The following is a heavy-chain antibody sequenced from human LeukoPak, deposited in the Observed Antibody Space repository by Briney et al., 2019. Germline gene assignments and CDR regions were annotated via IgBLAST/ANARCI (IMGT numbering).Heavy chain of an antibody. V-gene: IGHV5-10-1*01. Sequence: GESLKISCRGSGYIFTTYWISWVRQMSGEGLEWMGRINPSNSYINYNPSFQGHVTFSVDKSIATAYLQWTTLMASDTAMYYCARGGWLDDYWGQGTLVTVSS. CDR1: GYIFTTYW. CDR2: INPSNSYI. D-gene: IGHD6-19*01. J-gene: IGHJ4*02. CDR3: ARGGWLDDY.